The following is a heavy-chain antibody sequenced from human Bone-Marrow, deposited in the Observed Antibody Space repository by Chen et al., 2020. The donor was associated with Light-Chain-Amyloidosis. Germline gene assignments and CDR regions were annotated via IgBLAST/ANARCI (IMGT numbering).Heavy chain of an antibody. CDR2: VQGDGSEK. Sequence: EVQLVESGGGLVQFGESLRLSCAASGISFSNNWMSWVRQAPGKGLEWVANVQGDGSEKYYVDSVKGRFTISRDNAKNSLYLQMNSLRDEDTAVYYCTTEYLGAYDHLGQGTLLIVSS. V-gene: IGHV3-7*05. CDR1: GISFSNNW. CDR3: TTEYLGAYDH. J-gene: IGHJ4*02. D-gene: IGHD3-16*01.